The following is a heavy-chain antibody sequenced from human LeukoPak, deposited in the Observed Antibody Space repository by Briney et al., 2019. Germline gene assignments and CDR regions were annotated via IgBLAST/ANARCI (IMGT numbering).Heavy chain of an antibody. CDR1: GYSISSGYY. CDR3: ARAIYCSGGNCYSSQYFDL. CDR2: LHHSGNT. Sequence: KPSETLSLTCTVSGYSISSGYYWGWIRQPPGKGLEWIGSLHHSGNTYYNPSLKSRVTISVDTSKNQFSLRLTSVTAADTAVYSCARAIYCSGGNCYSSQYFDLWGRGTLVTVSS. D-gene: IGHD2-15*01. V-gene: IGHV4-38-2*02. J-gene: IGHJ2*01.